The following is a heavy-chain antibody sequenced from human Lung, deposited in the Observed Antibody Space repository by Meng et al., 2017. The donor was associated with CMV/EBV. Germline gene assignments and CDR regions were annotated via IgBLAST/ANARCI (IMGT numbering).Heavy chain of an antibody. CDR2: INHSGST. Sequence: SXTLSLXCAVYGGSFSGYYWSWIRQPPGKGLEWIGEINHSGSTNYNPSLKSRVTISVDTSKNQFSLKLSSVTAADTAVYYCARGKSSGLITPLRGGSRPLDPXGQGXLVTVSS. D-gene: IGHD3-10*01. J-gene: IGHJ5*02. V-gene: IGHV4-34*01. CDR1: GGSFSGYY. CDR3: ARGKSSGLITPLRGGSRPLDP.